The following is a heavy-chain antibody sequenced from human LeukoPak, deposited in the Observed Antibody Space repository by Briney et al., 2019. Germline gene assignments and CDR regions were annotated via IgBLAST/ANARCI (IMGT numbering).Heavy chain of an antibody. CDR1: GFTFSSYE. V-gene: IGHV3-48*03. D-gene: IGHD2-8*01. CDR3: GRLHNGGGGFFDY. CDR2: ISSSGSTI. Sequence: GGSLRLSCAASGFTFSSYEMNWVRQAPGKGLEWVSYISSSGSTIYYADSVKGRFTISRDNAKNSLYLQMNSLRAEDTAVYYCGRLHNGGGGFFDYWGQGTLVTVSS. J-gene: IGHJ4*02.